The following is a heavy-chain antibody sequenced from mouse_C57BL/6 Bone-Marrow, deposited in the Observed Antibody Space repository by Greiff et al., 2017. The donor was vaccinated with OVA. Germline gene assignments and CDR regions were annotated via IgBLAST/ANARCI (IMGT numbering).Heavy chain of an antibody. CDR2: IYPRSGNT. CDR1: GYTFTSYG. J-gene: IGHJ4*01. V-gene: IGHV1-81*01. CDR3: ARYGKTAMDY. Sequence: VKLVESGAELARPGASVKLSCKASGYTFTSYGISWVKQRTGQGLEWIGEIYPRSGNTYYNEKFKGKATLTADKSSSTAYMELRSLTSEDSAVYFCARYGKTAMDYWGQGTSVTVSS. D-gene: IGHD2-10*02.